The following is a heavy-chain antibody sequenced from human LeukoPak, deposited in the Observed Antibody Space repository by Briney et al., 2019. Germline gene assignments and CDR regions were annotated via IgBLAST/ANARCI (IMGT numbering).Heavy chain of an antibody. CDR1: GFTFSRYG. CDR3: AKDPIAVAGNNYYRMDV. V-gene: IGHV3-30*18. D-gene: IGHD6-19*01. J-gene: IGHJ6*02. Sequence: GGSLRLSCAASGFTFSRYGMYWVRQAPGKGLEWVAVKSSDGTNKYYADSVKGRFTISRDNSKNTLYLQMNSLRAEDTAVYYCAKDPIAVAGNNYYRMDVWGQGTTVSVSS. CDR2: KSSDGTNK.